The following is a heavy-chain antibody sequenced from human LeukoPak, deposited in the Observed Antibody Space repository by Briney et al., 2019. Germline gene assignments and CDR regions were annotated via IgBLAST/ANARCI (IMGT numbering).Heavy chain of an antibody. CDR2: IRYDGSNK. CDR3: ASPTRHYYDSSGYLR. V-gene: IGHV3-30*02. D-gene: IGHD3-22*01. CDR1: GFTFSSYG. Sequence: PGGSLRLSCAASGFTFSSYGMHWVRQAPGKGLKWVAFIRYDGSNKYYADSVKGRFTISRDNSKNTLYLQMNSLRAEDTAVYYCASPTRHYYDSSGYLRWGQGTLVTVSS. J-gene: IGHJ4*02.